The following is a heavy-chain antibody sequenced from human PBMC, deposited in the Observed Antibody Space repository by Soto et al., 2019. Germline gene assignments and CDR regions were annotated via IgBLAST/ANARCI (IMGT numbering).Heavy chain of an antibody. CDR1: GGTFSSYA. Sequence: QVQLVQSGAEVKKPGSSVKVSCKASGGTFSSYAISWVRQAPGQGLEWMGGIIPIFGTANYAQKFQGRVTSTADESTSTAYRELGSLRSEDTAVYYCARASGGTTVAFGVDVWGQGSTVTLSS. CDR3: ARASGGTTVAFGVDV. D-gene: IGHD4-17*01. CDR2: IIPIFGTA. V-gene: IGHV1-69*01. J-gene: IGHJ6*02.